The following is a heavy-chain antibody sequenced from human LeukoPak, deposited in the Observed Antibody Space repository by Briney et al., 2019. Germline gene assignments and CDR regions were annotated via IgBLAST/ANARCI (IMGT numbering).Heavy chain of an antibody. Sequence: PSQTLSLTCTVSGGSISSGSYYWSWIRQPPGKGLEWIGYIYYSGSTNYNPSLKSRVTISVDTSKNQFSLKLSSVTAADTAVYYCARFVYYDSSGYSNRVGDWFDPWGQGTLVTVSS. CDR1: GGSISSGSYY. D-gene: IGHD3-22*01. V-gene: IGHV4-61*01. CDR2: IYYSGST. CDR3: ARFVYYDSSGYSNRVGDWFDP. J-gene: IGHJ5*02.